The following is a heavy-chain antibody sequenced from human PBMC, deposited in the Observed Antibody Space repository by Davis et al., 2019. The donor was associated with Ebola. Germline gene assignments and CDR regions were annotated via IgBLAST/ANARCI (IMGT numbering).Heavy chain of an antibody. D-gene: IGHD1-26*01. V-gene: IGHV1-69*04. CDR1: GGTFSSYA. J-gene: IGHJ2*01. Sequence: SVKVSCKASGGTFSSYAISWVRQAPGQGLEWMGRIIPILGIANYAQKFQGWVTMTRDTSISTAYMELSRLRSDDTAVYYCARYSDGGSYWYFDLWGRGTLVTVSS. CDR2: IIPILGIA. CDR3: ARYSDGGSYWYFDL.